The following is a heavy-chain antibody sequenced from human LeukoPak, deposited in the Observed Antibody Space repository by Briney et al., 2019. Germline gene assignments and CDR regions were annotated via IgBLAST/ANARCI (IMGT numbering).Heavy chain of an antibody. Sequence: EASVKVSCKASGGTFSSYAISWVRQAPGQGLEWMGGIIPIFGTANYAQKFQGRVTITTDESTSTAYMELSSLRSEDTAVYYCARIAGDTAMGSRHYYYYYYMDVWGKGTTVTVSS. V-gene: IGHV1-69*05. CDR1: GGTFSSYA. CDR2: IIPIFGTA. D-gene: IGHD5-18*01. CDR3: ARIAGDTAMGSRHYYYYYYMDV. J-gene: IGHJ6*03.